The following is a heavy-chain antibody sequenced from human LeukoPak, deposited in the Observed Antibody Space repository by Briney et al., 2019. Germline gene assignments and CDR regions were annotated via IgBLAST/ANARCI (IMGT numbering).Heavy chain of an antibody. CDR3: ARDKRYQFDY. D-gene: IGHD5-24*01. Sequence: GGSLRLSCAASGFTFGSYAMIWLRQAPGKGLEWVSALCGNGAKTFYADSVKGRFTISRDNSKNTMFLQMNSLRAEDTAIYYCARDKRYQFDYWGQGTLVTVSS. CDR2: LCGNGAKT. J-gene: IGHJ4*02. V-gene: IGHV3-23*01. CDR1: GFTFGSYA.